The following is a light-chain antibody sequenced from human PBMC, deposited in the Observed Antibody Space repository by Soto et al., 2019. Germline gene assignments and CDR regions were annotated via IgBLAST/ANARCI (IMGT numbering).Light chain of an antibody. CDR2: DAS. Sequence: EIVMTQSPATLSVSPGERATLSCRASLSVSRNLAWYQQKSGQAPRLLIFDASTRATGIPARFSGSGSGTEFTLTITSLQSEDFAVYYCQQYNAWPRTFGQGTKVDIK. CDR3: QQYNAWPRT. J-gene: IGKJ1*01. CDR1: LSVSRN. V-gene: IGKV3-15*01.